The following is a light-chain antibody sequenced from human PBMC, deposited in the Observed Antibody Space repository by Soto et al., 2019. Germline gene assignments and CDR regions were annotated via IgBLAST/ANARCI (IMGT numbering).Light chain of an antibody. CDR2: DAS. CDR1: QSISSY. CDR3: QQRSIWLT. V-gene: IGKV3-11*01. Sequence: EIVLTQSPATLSLSPGERATLSFRASQSISSYLAWYQQKPGQAPRLLIYDASNRATGIPARFSGSGSGTDFTLTITSLEPEDFAVYYCQQRSIWLTFGGGTKVDI. J-gene: IGKJ4*01.